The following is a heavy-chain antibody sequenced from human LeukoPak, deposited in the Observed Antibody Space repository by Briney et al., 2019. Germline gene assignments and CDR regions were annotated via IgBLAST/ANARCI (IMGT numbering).Heavy chain of an antibody. D-gene: IGHD1-26*01. CDR2: IWYDGSNT. J-gene: IGHJ5*02. V-gene: IGHV3-33*01. CDR3: AGDRKSGNFLSEFDH. CDR1: GFAFASYD. Sequence: PGGSLRLSCAASGFAFASYDMHWVRQAPGKGLEWVALIWYDGSNTYYTDSVRGRFTISRDNSKNTLYLQMTSLRAEDTAIYYCAGDRKSGNFLSEFDHWGQGTLVTVSS.